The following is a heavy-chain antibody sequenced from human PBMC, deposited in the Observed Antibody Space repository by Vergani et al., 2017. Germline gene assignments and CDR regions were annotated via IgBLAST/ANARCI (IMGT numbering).Heavy chain of an antibody. D-gene: IGHD6-6*01. CDR1: GFTVSSNY. J-gene: IGHJ4*02. CDR3: ARDGAAYSSSLDY. CDR2: IYSGGST. Sequence: EVQLVESGGGLVQPGGSLRLSCAASGFTVSSNYMSWVRQAPGKGLEWVSVIYSGGSTYYADSVKGRFTISRDNSKNTLYLQMNSLRAEDTAVYYCARDGAAYSSSLDYWGQGTLVTVSS. V-gene: IGHV3-66*01.